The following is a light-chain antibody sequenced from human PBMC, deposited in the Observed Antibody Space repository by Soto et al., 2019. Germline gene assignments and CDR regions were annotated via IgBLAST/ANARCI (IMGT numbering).Light chain of an antibody. CDR3: QQYNSYWT. CDR2: KAS. V-gene: IGKV1-5*03. J-gene: IGKJ1*01. Sequence: DIQITQSPSTLSASIGDRVTITCRASQSISSWLAWYQQKPGKAPKVLIYKASSLESGVPSRFSGSGSGTEFTLTISSLQPDDLATYYCQQYNSYWTFGQGTKVEIK. CDR1: QSISSW.